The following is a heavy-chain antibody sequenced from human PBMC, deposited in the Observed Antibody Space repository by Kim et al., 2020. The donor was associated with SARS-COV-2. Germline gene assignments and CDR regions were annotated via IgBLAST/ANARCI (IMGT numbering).Heavy chain of an antibody. CDR3: AKDLLYVPGRGYFDS. Sequence: AHTVSGRFPISRDNSKNQLYLQMASRRVEDTAVYYCAKDLLYVPGRGYFDSWGQGVLVTVSS. D-gene: IGHD3-10*01. J-gene: IGHJ4*02. V-gene: IGHV3-23*01.